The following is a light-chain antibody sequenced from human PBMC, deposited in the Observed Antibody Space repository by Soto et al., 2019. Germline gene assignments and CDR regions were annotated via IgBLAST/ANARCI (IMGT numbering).Light chain of an antibody. CDR2: DVN. CDR1: SSDVGTYNY. CDR3: CSYAGTYTWV. Sequence: QSALTQPRSVSGSPGQSVTLFCTGTSSDVGTYNYVSWYQQHPGKAPTLVIYDVNKRPSGVPDRFSGSKSGNTASLTISELQTEDEADYYCCSYAGTYTWVFGGGTKVTVL. J-gene: IGLJ3*02. V-gene: IGLV2-11*01.